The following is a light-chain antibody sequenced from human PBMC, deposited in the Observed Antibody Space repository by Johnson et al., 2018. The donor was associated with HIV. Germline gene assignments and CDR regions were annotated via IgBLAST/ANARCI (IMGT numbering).Light chain of an antibody. J-gene: IGLJ1*01. V-gene: IGLV1-51*01. CDR1: SSDMGNYA. CDR2: DNN. CDR3: GTWDSSLSAHNYV. Sequence: SVLTQPPSVSAAPGQKVTISCSGSSSDMGNYAVSWYQQLPGTAPKLLIYDNNKRPSGIPDRFSGSKSGTSATLGITGLQTGDEADYYCGTWDSSLSAHNYVFGTGTKVTVL.